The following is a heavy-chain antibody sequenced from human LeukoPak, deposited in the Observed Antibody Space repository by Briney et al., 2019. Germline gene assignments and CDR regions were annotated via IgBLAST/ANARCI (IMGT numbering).Heavy chain of an antibody. CDR2: IYHTGDT. J-gene: IGHJ5*02. CDR3: ARGTRELPS. CDR1: GGSMSTSY. V-gene: IGHV4-59*08. D-gene: IGHD1-7*01. Sequence: SQTLSLTCTVSGGSMSTSYWTWIRQPPGKGLECIGYIYHTGDTNYNPSLNSRVTISLDTSKNQFSLKVTSVTAADTAVYYCARGTRELPSWGQGTLVTVSS.